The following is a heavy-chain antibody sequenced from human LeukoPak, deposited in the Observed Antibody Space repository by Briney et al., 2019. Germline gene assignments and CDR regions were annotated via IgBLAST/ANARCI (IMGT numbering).Heavy chain of an antibody. CDR1: GGSINGYY. V-gene: IGHV4-59*08. D-gene: IGHD6-13*01. Sequence: SETLSLTRTVSGGSINGYYWSWIRQPPGKGLEWIDYISYSGSTNYNPPLKSRVTMSVDTSKNQFSLSLSSVTAADTAVYYCARHGSSYSFDCWGQGTLVTVSS. CDR2: ISYSGST. CDR3: ARHGSSYSFDC. J-gene: IGHJ4*02.